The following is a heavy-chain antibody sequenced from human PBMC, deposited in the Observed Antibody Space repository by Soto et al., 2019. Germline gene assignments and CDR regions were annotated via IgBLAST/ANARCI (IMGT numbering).Heavy chain of an antibody. CDR2: ISYDGSNK. V-gene: IGHV3-30-3*01. Sequence: QVQLVESGGGVVQPGRSLRLSCAASGFTFSTYAMHWVRQAPGKGLEWVAVISYDGSNKDYADSVKGRFTISRDNSKNTLYLQMNRLRAEDTAVYYCARDKSPYSSGWHNRHFDYWGQGTLVTVSS. J-gene: IGHJ4*02. CDR1: GFTFSTYA. CDR3: ARDKSPYSSGWHNRHFDY. D-gene: IGHD6-19*01.